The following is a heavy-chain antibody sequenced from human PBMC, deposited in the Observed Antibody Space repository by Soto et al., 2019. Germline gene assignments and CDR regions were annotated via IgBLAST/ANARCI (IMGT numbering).Heavy chain of an antibody. CDR2: IYSGGST. D-gene: IGHD3-22*01. V-gene: IGHV3-53*01. Sequence: PGGSLRLSCAASGFTVSSNYMSWVRQAPGKGLEWVSVIYSGGSTYYADSVKGRFTISRDNSKNTLYLQMNSLRAEDTAVYYCAREGYYYDSSGYHGFDYWGQGTLVTVSS. J-gene: IGHJ4*02. CDR3: AREGYYYDSSGYHGFDY. CDR1: GFTVSSNY.